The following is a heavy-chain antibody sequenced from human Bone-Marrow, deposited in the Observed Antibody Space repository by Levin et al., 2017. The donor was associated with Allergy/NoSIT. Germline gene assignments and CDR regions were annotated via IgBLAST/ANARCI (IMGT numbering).Heavy chain of an antibody. Sequence: ASVKVSCKGSGYTFNNYYMHWVRQAPGQGLEWMGWIDPKSGDTTYAQRFQGRVTMTRDTSISTAYLELTSLRSDDSAVYYCGRGVKSFDPWGQGTLVTVSS. V-gene: IGHV1-2*02. D-gene: IGHD2-21*01. CDR1: GYTFNNYY. CDR3: GRGVKSFDP. CDR2: IDPKSGDT. J-gene: IGHJ5*02.